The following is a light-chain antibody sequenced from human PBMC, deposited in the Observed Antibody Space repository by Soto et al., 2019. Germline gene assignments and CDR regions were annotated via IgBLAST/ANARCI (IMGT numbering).Light chain of an antibody. Sequence: QSVLTQPPSASGTPGQRVTISCSGSISNLGSNFIYWYQQLPGAAPNLLISRNNERPSGVPDRFSGSKSGTSASLAISGLRSEDEADYHCAAWDDSLSAVVFGGGTKLTVL. J-gene: IGLJ3*02. CDR1: ISNLGSNF. V-gene: IGLV1-47*01. CDR2: RNN. CDR3: AAWDDSLSAVV.